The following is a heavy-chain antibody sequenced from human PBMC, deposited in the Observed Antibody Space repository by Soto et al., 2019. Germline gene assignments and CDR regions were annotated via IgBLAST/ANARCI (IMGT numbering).Heavy chain of an antibody. D-gene: IGHD6-13*01. V-gene: IGHV4-39*01. Sequence: QLQLQESGPGLVKPSETLSLTCTVSGGSISSSSYYWGWIRQPPGKGLEWIGSIYYSGSTYYNPSRKSRVTISVDTSKNQFSRKLSSVTAADTAVYYCARGSAAAAGTKVYYFDYWGQGTLVTVSS. CDR1: GGSISSSSYY. CDR3: ARGSAAAAGTKVYYFDY. J-gene: IGHJ4*02. CDR2: IYYSGST.